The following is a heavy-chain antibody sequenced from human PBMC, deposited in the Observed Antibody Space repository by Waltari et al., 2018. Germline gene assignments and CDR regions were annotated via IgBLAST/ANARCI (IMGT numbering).Heavy chain of an antibody. Sequence: EVQLVQSGPEVKKPGESLKISCKGSGYSFTSYWIGWVRQMPGKGLEWMGIMYPRDSDTREHPDIQRHVTISADKSISTAYLQGSSLKASDAAMYYCARQAPSGIAVAGNYYYYGMDVWGQGTTVTVSS. CDR1: GYSFTSYW. CDR2: MYPRDSDT. CDR3: ARQAPSGIAVAGNYYYYGMDV. V-gene: IGHV5-51*01. D-gene: IGHD6-19*01. J-gene: IGHJ6*02.